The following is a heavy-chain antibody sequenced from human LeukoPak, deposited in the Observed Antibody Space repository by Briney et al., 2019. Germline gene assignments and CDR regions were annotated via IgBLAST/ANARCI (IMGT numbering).Heavy chain of an antibody. V-gene: IGHV1-46*01. Sequence: ASVKVSCKASGYTFTSYYMHWVRQAPGQGLEWMGIINPSGGSTSYAQKFQGRVTMTRDMSTSTVCVELSSLRSEDTAVYYCARDGGGYPPDNWFDPWGQGTLVTVSS. CDR2: INPSGGST. CDR1: GYTFTSYY. CDR3: ARDGGGYPPDNWFDP. D-gene: IGHD5-24*01. J-gene: IGHJ5*02.